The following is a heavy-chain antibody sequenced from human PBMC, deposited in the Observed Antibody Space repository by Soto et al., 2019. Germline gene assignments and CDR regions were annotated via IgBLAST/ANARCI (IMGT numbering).Heavy chain of an antibody. J-gene: IGHJ4*02. V-gene: IGHV3-30*18. CDR3: AKAGGSGXYYHGYFDY. CDR2: ISYDGSNK. CDR1: GFTFSSDG. D-gene: IGHD3-10*01. Sequence: GGPRRLSCAASGFTFSSDGMHWVRQAPGKGLEWVAVISYDGSNKYYADSVKGRFTISRDNSKNTLYLQMNSLRAEDTAVYYCAKAGGSGXYYHGYFDYWGQGT.